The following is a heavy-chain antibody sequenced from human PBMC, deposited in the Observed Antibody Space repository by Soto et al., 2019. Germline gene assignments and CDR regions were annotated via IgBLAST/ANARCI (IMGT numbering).Heavy chain of an antibody. J-gene: IGHJ3*02. V-gene: IGHV3-23*01. CDR1: GFTFSSYA. D-gene: IGHD3-22*01. CDR3: AKMVGEYYDSSGYNAFDI. CDR2: ISGSGGST. Sequence: GGSLRLSCAASGFTFSSYAMSWVRQAPGKGLEWVSAISGSGGSTYYADSVKGRFTISRDNSKNTLYLQMNSLRAEDTAVYYCAKMVGEYYDSSGYNAFDIWGQGTMVTVSS.